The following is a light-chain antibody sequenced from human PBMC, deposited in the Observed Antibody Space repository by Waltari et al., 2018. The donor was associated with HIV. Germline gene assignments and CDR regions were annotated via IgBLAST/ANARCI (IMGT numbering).Light chain of an antibody. Sequence: QSVLTQPPSAPETPGQRVACSSSGSSPDIGINAVNWSKQLPGTAPKLLIYSNNQRPSGVPDRFSGSKSGTSASLAISGLQSEDEADYYCAAWDDSLNGPHVVFGGGTKLTVL. CDR3: AAWDDSLNGPHVV. CDR1: SPDIGINA. V-gene: IGLV1-44*01. J-gene: IGLJ2*01. CDR2: SNN.